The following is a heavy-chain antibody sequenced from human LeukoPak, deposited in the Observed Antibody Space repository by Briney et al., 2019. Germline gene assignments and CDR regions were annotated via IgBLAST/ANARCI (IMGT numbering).Heavy chain of an antibody. J-gene: IGHJ4*02. CDR2: ISYSGST. V-gene: IGHV4-39*07. CDR3: ARVAQITLFGVLRTHYFDY. Sequence: SETLSLTCTVSGGSISSSTYYWGWIRQPPGKGLEWIGSISYSGSTYYNPSLKSRVTISVDTSKNHFSLMLSSVTAADTAVYYCARVAQITLFGVLRTHYFDYWGQGTLVTVSS. CDR1: GGSISSSTYY. D-gene: IGHD3-3*01.